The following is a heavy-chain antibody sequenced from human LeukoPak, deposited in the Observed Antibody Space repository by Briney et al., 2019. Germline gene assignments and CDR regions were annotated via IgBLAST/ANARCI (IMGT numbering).Heavy chain of an antibody. D-gene: IGHD6-19*01. J-gene: IGHJ4*02. V-gene: IGHV4-59*05. CDR3: ASERYSSGWLDY. CDR2: IYYSGST. CDR1: GGSISSYY. Sequence: PSETLSLTCTVSGGSISSYYWSWIRQPPGKGLQWIGSIYYSGSTYYNPSLKSRVTISVDTSKNRFSLKLSSVTAADTAVYYCASERYSSGWLDYWGQGTLVTVSS.